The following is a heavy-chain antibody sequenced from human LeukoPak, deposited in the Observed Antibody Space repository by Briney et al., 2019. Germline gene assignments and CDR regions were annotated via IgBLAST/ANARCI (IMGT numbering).Heavy chain of an antibody. CDR3: ARHAGFSTSWYDY. J-gene: IGHJ4*02. D-gene: IGHD6-13*01. CDR1: GGSISSYY. CDR2: IHNSGSS. Sequence: PSETLSLPCTVSGGSISSYYWGWIRQPPGKGLEWIGYIHNSGSSNYNPSLKSRVTTSVDTSKNQFSLKLSSVTAADTAVYYCARHAGFSTSWYDYWGQGTLVTVSS. V-gene: IGHV4-59*08.